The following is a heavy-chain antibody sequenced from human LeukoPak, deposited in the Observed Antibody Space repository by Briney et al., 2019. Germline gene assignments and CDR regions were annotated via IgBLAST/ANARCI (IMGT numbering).Heavy chain of an antibody. CDR2: IYYSGST. Sequence: SETLSLTCTVSGGSISSTYWSWIRQPPGKGLEWIGYIYYSGSTNYNPSLKSRVTISVDTSKNQFSLKLSSVTAADTAVYYCARIYDSSGYPAFDIWGQGTMVTVSS. V-gene: IGHV4-59*01. CDR1: GGSISSTY. D-gene: IGHD3-22*01. CDR3: ARIYDSSGYPAFDI. J-gene: IGHJ3*02.